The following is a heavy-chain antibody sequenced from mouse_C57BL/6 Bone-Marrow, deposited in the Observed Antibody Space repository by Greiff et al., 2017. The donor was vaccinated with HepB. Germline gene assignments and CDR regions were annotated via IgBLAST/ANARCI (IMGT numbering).Heavy chain of an antibody. D-gene: IGHD1-1*01. Sequence: VQLQQPGAELVKPGASVKLSCKASGYTFTSYWMHWVKQRPGQGLEWIGMIHPNSGSTNYNEKFKSKATLTVDKSSSTAYMQLSSLTSEDSAVYYCARSDWRITTVYWGQGTTLTASS. CDR2: IHPNSGST. J-gene: IGHJ2*01. CDR1: GYTFTSYW. CDR3: ARSDWRITTVY. V-gene: IGHV1-64*01.